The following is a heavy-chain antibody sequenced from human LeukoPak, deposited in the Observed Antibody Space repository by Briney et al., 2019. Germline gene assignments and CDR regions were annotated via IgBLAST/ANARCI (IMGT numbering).Heavy chain of an antibody. CDR3: ARDLGEGGKYFQH. CDR2: IYTSGST. V-gene: IGHV4-61*02. J-gene: IGHJ1*01. CDR1: GGSISSGSYY. Sequence: SQTLSLTCTVSGGSISSGSYYWSWIRQPAGKGLEWIGRIYTSGSTNYNPSLKSRVTISVDTSKNQFSLKLSSVTAADTAVYYCARDLGEGGKYFQHWGQGTLVTVSS. D-gene: IGHD3-16*01.